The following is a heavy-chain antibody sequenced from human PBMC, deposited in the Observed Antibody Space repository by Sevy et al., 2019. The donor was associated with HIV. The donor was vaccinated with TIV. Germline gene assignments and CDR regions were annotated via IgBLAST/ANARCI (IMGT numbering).Heavy chain of an antibody. Sequence: SQTLSLTCTVYGGSISSSSYYWGWIRQPPGKGLEWIGSIYYSGSTYYNPSLKSRVTIPVNTSKNQFSRKLSSVTAADTAVYYCATVDYDIWSGQAGGVDVWGKGTTVTVSS. CDR1: GGSISSSSYY. CDR3: ATVDYDIWSGQAGGVDV. V-gene: IGHV4-39*01. D-gene: IGHD3-3*01. CDR2: IYYSGST. J-gene: IGHJ6*04.